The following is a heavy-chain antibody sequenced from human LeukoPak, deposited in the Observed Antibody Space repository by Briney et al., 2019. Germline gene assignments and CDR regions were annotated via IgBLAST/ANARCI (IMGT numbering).Heavy chain of an antibody. CDR1: GGTFSSYA. V-gene: IGHV1-69*05. CDR3: AREGPRVGAHAFDI. D-gene: IGHD1-26*01. Sequence: GASVKVSCKASGGTFSSYAISWVRQAPGQGLEWMGGIIPIFGTANYAQKFQGRVTITTDESTSTAYMELSSLRSEDTAVYYCAREGPRVGAHAFDIWGQGTMVTVSS. CDR2: IIPIFGTA. J-gene: IGHJ3*02.